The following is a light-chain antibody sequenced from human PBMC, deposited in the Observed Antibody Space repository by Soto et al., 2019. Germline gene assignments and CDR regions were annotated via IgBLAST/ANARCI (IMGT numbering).Light chain of an antibody. J-gene: IGKJ1*01. Sequence: EIVLTQSPDTLSLSPGERATLSCRASQSVSSSYLAWYQQKPGQAPRLLIYGASSRATGIPDRFSGSGSGTDFTLTISTLEPEDFALYDCQQYGSSPRTFGQGTKVDI. CDR3: QQYGSSPRT. V-gene: IGKV3-20*01. CDR2: GAS. CDR1: QSVSSSY.